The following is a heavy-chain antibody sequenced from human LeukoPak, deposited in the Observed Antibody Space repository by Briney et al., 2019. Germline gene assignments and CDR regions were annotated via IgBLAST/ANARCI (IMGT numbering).Heavy chain of an antibody. CDR1: GYTFTGYY. J-gene: IGHJ4*02. CDR2: INPNSGGT. D-gene: IGHD6-13*01. CDR3: ARDSSSWYNQDY. Sequence: ASVKVSCKSSGYTFTGYYMHWVRQAPGQGLEWMGWINPNSGGTNYAQKFQGRVTMTRDTSISTAYMELSRLRSDDTAVYYCARDSSSWYNQDYWGQGTLVTVSS. V-gene: IGHV1-2*02.